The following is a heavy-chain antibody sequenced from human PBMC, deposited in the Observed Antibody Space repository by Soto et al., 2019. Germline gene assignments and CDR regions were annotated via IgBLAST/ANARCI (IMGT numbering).Heavy chain of an antibody. CDR2: ISYDGSNK. CDR3: AKDHTNYYYYGMDV. V-gene: IGHV3-30*18. J-gene: IGHJ6*02. CDR1: GFTFSSYG. Sequence: QVQLVESGGGVVQPGRSLRLSCAASGFTFSSYGMHWVRQAPGKGLEWVAVISYDGSNKYYADSVKGRFTISRDNSKNTLYLQMNSLRAEVTAVYYCAKDHTNYYYYGMDVWGQGTTVTVSS.